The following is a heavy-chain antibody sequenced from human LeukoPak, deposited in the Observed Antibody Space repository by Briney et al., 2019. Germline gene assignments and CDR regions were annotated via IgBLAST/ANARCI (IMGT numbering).Heavy chain of an antibody. J-gene: IGHJ4*02. V-gene: IGHV4-31*03. CDR3: ARDNTGYWTFDY. Sequence: SETLSLTCTVSGGSINSGGYYWSWIRQHPGKGLEWIGYIYYSGSTYYNLSLKSRVTISIDTSRNQFSLKLPSVTAADTAVYYCARDNTGYWTFDYWGQGTLVTVSS. CDR2: IYYSGST. CDR1: GGSINSGGYY. D-gene: IGHD3-22*01.